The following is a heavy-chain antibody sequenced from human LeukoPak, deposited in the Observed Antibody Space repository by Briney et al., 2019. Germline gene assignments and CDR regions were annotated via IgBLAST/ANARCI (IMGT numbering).Heavy chain of an antibody. V-gene: IGHV3-23*01. J-gene: IGHJ4*02. Sequence: GGSLRLSCAASGFTFSSYAMSWVRQAPGKGLEWVSALSGSGGSTYYAASVKGRFTISRDNTKNTLYLQMISLRAEDTAVYYCAKVSPRNYYDSSGYFDYWGQGTLVTVSS. CDR1: GFTFSSYA. CDR3: AKVSPRNYYDSSGYFDY. D-gene: IGHD3-22*01. CDR2: LSGSGGST.